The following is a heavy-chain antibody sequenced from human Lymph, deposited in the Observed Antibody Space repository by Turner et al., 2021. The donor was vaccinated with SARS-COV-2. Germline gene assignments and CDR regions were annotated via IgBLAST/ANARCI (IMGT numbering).Heavy chain of an antibody. V-gene: IGHV1-8*01. J-gene: IGHJ5*02. Sequence: QEQLVQSGAEVQKPGASVKVSCKASGYTFTSSDINWVRQATGQGLDWMGWMNPNSGNTGYAQKFQGRVTMTRNTSISTAYMELSSLRSEDTAVYYCARAAQLTVWFDPWGQGTLVTVSS. CDR3: ARAAQLTVWFDP. D-gene: IGHD3-9*01. CDR2: MNPNSGNT. CDR1: GYTFTSSD.